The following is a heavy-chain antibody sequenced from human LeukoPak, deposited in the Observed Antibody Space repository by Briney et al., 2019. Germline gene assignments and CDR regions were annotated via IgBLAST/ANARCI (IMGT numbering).Heavy chain of an antibody. CDR1: GYTFTSYG. Sequence: RASVKVSCKASGYTFTSYGISWVRQAPGQGLEWMGWISAYNGNTNYAQKLQGRVTMTTDTSTSTAYMELRSLRSDDTAVYYCARATKRGYGYGLVKYWGQGTLVTVSS. D-gene: IGHD5-18*01. CDR2: ISAYNGNT. CDR3: ARATKRGYGYGLVKY. V-gene: IGHV1-18*01. J-gene: IGHJ4*02.